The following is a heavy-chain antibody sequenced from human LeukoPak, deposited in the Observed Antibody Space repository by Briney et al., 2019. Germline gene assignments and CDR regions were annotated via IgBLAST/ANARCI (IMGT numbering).Heavy chain of an antibody. J-gene: IGHJ4*02. CDR3: ASTGYCIGGSCYSNYFDH. Sequence: SETLSLTCTVSGVSITSLYWSWIRQPPGKGLEWIGYIYFSGSTNYNPSLKSRVTVSLDTIKNQVSLKLSSVSAADTAVYYCASTGYCIGGSCYSNYFDHWGQGTPVTVSS. CDR2: IYFSGST. V-gene: IGHV4-59*08. CDR1: GVSITSLY. D-gene: IGHD2-15*01.